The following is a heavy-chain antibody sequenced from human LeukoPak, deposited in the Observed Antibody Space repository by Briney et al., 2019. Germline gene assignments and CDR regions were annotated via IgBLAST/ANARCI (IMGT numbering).Heavy chain of an antibody. CDR3: ARQGDLRADFDY. V-gene: IGHV4-59*08. CDR1: GGSISSYY. Sequence: KPSETLSLTCTVSGGSISSYYWSWIRQPPGKGLEWIGYIYYSGSTNYNPSLKSRVTISVDTSKNQFSLKLSSVTAADTAVYYWARQGDLRADFDYWGQGTLVTVSS. D-gene: IGHD2-21*02. J-gene: IGHJ4*02. CDR2: IYYSGST.